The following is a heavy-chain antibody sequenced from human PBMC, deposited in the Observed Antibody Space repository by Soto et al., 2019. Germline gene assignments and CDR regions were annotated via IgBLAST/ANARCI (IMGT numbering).Heavy chain of an antibody. CDR2: IGTTGDT. J-gene: IGHJ4*01. D-gene: IGHD3-10*01. CDR1: GFPFSSYD. Sequence: GGSLRLSCVASGFPFSSYDMHWVRQVTGKGLEWVSVIGTTGDTYYLDSVKGRFTISREDAKNSLYLQMNSLRAGDTAVYYCARGYKGSYGSGASVNHYLDYWGHGTLVTVSS. CDR3: ARGYKGSYGSGASVNHYLDY. V-gene: IGHV3-13*01.